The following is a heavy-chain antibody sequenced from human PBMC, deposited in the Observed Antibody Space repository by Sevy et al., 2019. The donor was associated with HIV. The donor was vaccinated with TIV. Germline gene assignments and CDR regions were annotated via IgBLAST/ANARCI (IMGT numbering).Heavy chain of an antibody. CDR2: IWNDGSEK. CDR1: GFTFNTYA. V-gene: IGHV3-33*01. Sequence: GGSLRLSCAASGFTFNTYAMHWVRQPPGKGLEWVAVIWNDGSEKYYADSVEGRFTISRDNSKNMLYLQMNSLRAEDTAVFFCARDPLYHYGSGTFYRFYYGMDVFGQGTTVTVSS. D-gene: IGHD3-10*01. J-gene: IGHJ6*02. CDR3: ARDPLYHYGSGTFYRFYYGMDV.